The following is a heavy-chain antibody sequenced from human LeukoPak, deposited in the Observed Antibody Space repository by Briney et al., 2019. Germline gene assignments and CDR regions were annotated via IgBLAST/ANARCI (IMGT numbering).Heavy chain of an antibody. D-gene: IGHD3-10*01. CDR2: IYHSGST. CDR1: GYSISSGYY. CDR3: ARDPLGANWFDP. J-gene: IGHJ5*02. Sequence: PSETLSLTCTVSGYSISSGYYWGWIRQPPGKGLEWIGSIYHSGSTYYNPSLKSRVTISVDTSKNQFSLKLSSVTAADTAVYYCARDPLGANWFDPWGQGTLVTVSS. V-gene: IGHV4-38-2*02.